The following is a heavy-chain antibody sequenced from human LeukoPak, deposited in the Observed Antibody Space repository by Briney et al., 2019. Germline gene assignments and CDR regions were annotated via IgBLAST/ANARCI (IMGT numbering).Heavy chain of an antibody. Sequence: SETLSLTCAVYGGSFSGYYWSWIRQPPGKGLEWIGEINHSGSTNYNPSLKSRVTISVDTSKNQFSLKQSSVTAADTAVYYCARGRYRCSSTSCYEDAFDIWGQGTMVTVSS. D-gene: IGHD2-2*01. CDR1: GGSFSGYY. CDR2: INHSGST. V-gene: IGHV4-34*01. J-gene: IGHJ3*02. CDR3: ARGRYRCSSTSCYEDAFDI.